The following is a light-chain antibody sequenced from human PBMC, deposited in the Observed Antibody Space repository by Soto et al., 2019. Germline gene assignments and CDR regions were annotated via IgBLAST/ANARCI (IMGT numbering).Light chain of an antibody. CDR2: TLS. J-gene: IGKJ5*01. Sequence: DIVMTQPPLSLPVTPGEPASISCRSSQSLLHNSGYNFLDWYLQKPGQSPQLLIYTLSSRASGVQDRFSGSGSGSAFTRAISRVEAEDVGIYYCMQRLEFPITFGQGTRLEIK. CDR3: MQRLEFPIT. CDR1: QSLLHNSGYNF. V-gene: IGKV2-40*01.